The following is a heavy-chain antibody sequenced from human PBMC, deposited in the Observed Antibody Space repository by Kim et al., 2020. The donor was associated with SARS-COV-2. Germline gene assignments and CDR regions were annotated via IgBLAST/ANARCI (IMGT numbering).Heavy chain of an antibody. CDR2: IYYSGST. Sequence: SETLSLTCTVSGGSISSSSYYWGWIRQPPGKGLEWIGSIYYSGSTYYNPSLKSRVTISVDTSKNQFSLKLSSVTAADTAVYYCARAPNYYDSSGYYALDYWGQGTLVTVSS. J-gene: IGHJ4*02. V-gene: IGHV4-39*07. D-gene: IGHD3-22*01. CDR1: GGSISSSSYY. CDR3: ARAPNYYDSSGYYALDY.